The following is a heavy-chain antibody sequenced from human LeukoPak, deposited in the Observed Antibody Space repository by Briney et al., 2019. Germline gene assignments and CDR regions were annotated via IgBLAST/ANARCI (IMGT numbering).Heavy chain of an antibody. CDR2: IRQDGGEK. Sequence: PGGSLRLSCVASGFTFSGYWMTWIRQAPGKGLEWVANIRQDGGEKFYADSVRGRFTISRDNSKNTLYLQMNSLRAEDTAVYYCSAPYYYDSSGYSFDYWGQGTLVTVSS. V-gene: IGHV3-7*01. CDR1: GFTFSGYW. D-gene: IGHD3-22*01. CDR3: SAPYYYDSSGYSFDY. J-gene: IGHJ4*02.